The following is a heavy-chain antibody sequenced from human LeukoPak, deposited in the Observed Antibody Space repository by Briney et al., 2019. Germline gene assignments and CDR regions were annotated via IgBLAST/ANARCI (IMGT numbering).Heavy chain of an antibody. Sequence: VRQAPGQRLEWMGWINTGNGDTKYSQKFQGRISITRDTSASTACMEVSSLRSEDTAVYYCARGYCNGGGCSNWFDPWGQGMLVTVSS. V-gene: IGHV1-3*04. CDR3: ARGYCNGGGCSNWFDP. J-gene: IGHJ5*02. D-gene: IGHD2-15*01. CDR2: INTGNGDT.